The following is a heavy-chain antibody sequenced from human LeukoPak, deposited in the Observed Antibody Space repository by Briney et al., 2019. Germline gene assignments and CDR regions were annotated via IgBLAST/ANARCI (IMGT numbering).Heavy chain of an antibody. CDR1: GYIFTAYS. D-gene: IGHD2-8*01. Sequence: ASVKVSCKASGYIFTAYSMHWVRLAPGQRLEWMGWSNGGNGNRKYSQEFQGRATITSDTVASTVYMELSGLTSDDTGVYYCASAIRGVCYGGCFDYWGQGTLVTVSS. J-gene: IGHJ4*02. V-gene: IGHV1-3*02. CDR3: ASAIRGVCYGGCFDY. CDR2: SNGGNGNR.